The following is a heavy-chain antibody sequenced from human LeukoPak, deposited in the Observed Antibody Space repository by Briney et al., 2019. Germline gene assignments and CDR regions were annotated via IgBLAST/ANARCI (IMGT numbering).Heavy chain of an antibody. Sequence: ASVKVSCKASGYTFTSYGISWVRQAPGQGLEWMGWISAYNGNTNYAQKRQGRVTMTTDTSTSTAYMELRSLRSDDTAVYYCAGVLGGRRKSKNWFDPWGQGTLVTVSS. CDR3: AGVLGGRRKSKNWFDP. CDR2: ISAYNGNT. CDR1: GYTFTSYG. V-gene: IGHV1-18*01. D-gene: IGHD2-8*01. J-gene: IGHJ5*02.